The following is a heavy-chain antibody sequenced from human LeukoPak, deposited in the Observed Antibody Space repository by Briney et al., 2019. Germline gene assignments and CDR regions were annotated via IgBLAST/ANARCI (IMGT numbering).Heavy chain of an antibody. J-gene: IGHJ4*02. D-gene: IGHD1-26*01. CDR3: ARAGASRRYYFDY. Sequence: PGGSLRLSCAASGFTFSDYEMNWVRQAPGKGLEWVSYISSSGSTIYYADSVKGRFTISRDNAKNSLYLQMNSLRAEDTAVYFCARAGASRRYYFDYWGQGTLVTVSS. CDR1: GFTFSDYE. V-gene: IGHV3-48*03. CDR2: ISSSGSTI.